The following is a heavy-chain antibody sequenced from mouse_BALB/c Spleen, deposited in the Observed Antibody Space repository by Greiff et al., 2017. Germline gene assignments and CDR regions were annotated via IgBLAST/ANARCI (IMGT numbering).Heavy chain of an antibody. J-gene: IGHJ3*01. CDR1: GYTFTSYW. V-gene: IGHV1-69*02. CDR3: TRFGDYDGAWFAY. Sequence: QVQLQQPGAELVRPGASVKLSCKASGYTFTSYWINWVKQRPGQGLEWIGNIYPSDSYTNYNQKFKDKATLTVDKSSSTAYMQLSSPTSEDSAVYYCTRFGDYDGAWFAYWGQGTLVTVSA. CDR2: IYPSDSYT. D-gene: IGHD2-4*01.